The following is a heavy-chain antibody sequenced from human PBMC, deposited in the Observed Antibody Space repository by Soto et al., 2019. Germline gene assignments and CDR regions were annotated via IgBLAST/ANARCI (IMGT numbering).Heavy chain of an antibody. Sequence: PSETLSLTCTVSGGSISSGGYYWSWIRQHPGKGLEWIGYIYYSGSTYYNPSLKSRVTISVDTSKNQFSLKLSSVTAADTAVYYCARVLKNYDFWSGYRSNWFDPWGQGTLVTVSS. D-gene: IGHD3-3*01. J-gene: IGHJ5*02. CDR3: ARVLKNYDFWSGYRSNWFDP. CDR1: GGSISSGGYY. V-gene: IGHV4-31*03. CDR2: IYYSGST.